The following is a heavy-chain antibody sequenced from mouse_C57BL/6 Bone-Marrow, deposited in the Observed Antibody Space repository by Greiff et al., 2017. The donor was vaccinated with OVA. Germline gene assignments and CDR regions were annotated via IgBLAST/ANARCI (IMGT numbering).Heavy chain of an antibody. CDR1: GYTFTSYG. J-gene: IGHJ3*01. D-gene: IGHD2-4*01. CDR3: ARERIYYDYDWFAY. V-gene: IGHV1-81*01. CDR2: LYPRSGNT. Sequence: VQLQQSGAELARPGASVKLSCKASGYTFTSYGISWVKQRTGQGLEWIGELYPRSGNTSYNEKFKGKATLTADKSSSTAYMELRSLTSEDSAVYVCARERIYYDYDWFAYWGQGTLVTGSA.